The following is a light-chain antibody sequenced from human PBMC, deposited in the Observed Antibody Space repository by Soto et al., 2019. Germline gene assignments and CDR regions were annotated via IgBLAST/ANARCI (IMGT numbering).Light chain of an antibody. CDR3: QHYNVWPPWT. J-gene: IGKJ1*01. V-gene: IGKV3-15*01. CDR2: GAI. Sequence: EIVMTQSPATLSVSPEDRVTLSCRASQNVRRNIAGYQQKPGQAPSLLIFGAITRATGIPARFSGSGSGTEFTLTISSLQSEDSAIYYCQHYNVWPPWTFGQGTKV. CDR1: QNVRRN.